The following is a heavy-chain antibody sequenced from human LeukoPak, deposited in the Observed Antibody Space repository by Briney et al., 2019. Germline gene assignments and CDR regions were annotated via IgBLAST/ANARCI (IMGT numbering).Heavy chain of an antibody. D-gene: IGHD1-26*01. J-gene: IGHJ4*02. Sequence: GRSLRLSCTASGFTFGDYAMSWVRQAPGKGLEWVGFIRSKAYGGTTEYAASVKGRFTISRDDSKGIAYLQMNSLKTEDTAVYYCTRVGSGSYFDYWGQGTLVTVSS. CDR3: TRVGSGSYFDY. CDR1: GFTFGDYA. CDR2: IRSKAYGGTT. V-gene: IGHV3-49*04.